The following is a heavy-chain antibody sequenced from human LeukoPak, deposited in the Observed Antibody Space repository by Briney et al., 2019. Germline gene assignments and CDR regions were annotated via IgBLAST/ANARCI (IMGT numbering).Heavy chain of an antibody. J-gene: IGHJ6*02. D-gene: IGHD7-27*01. CDR2: ISYDGSNK. CDR3: AKHKRTGAPYYYYGMDV. V-gene: IGHV3-30*18. Sequence: GGSLRLSCAASGFTFSSYGMHWVRQAPGKGLEWVAVISYDGSNKYYADSVKGRLTISRDNSKNTLYLQMNSLRAEDTAVYYCAKHKRTGAPYYYYGMDVWGQGTTVTVSS. CDR1: GFTFSSYG.